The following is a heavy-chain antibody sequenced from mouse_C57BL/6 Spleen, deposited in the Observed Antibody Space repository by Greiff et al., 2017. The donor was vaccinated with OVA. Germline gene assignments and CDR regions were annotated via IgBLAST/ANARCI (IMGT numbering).Heavy chain of an antibody. Sequence: VQLQQSGAELVKPGASVKISCKASGYAFSSYWMNWVKQRPGKGLEWIGQIYPGDGDTNYNGKFKGKATLTADKSSSTAYMQLSSLTSEDSAVYFCAGLYYGNWYFDVWGTGTTVTVSS. D-gene: IGHD2-1*01. J-gene: IGHJ1*03. CDR3: AGLYYGNWYFDV. CDR2: IYPGDGDT. CDR1: GYAFSSYW. V-gene: IGHV1-80*01.